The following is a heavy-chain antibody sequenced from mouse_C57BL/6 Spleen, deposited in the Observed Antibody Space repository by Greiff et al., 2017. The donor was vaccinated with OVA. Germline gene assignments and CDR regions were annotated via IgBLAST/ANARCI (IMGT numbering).Heavy chain of an antibody. V-gene: IGHV14-4*01. CDR1: GFNIKDDY. Sequence: EVQLQQSGAELVRPGASVKLSCTASGFNIKDDYMHWVKQRPEQGLEWIGWIDPENGDTEYASKFQGKATITADTSSNTAYLQLSSLTSEDTAVYYCTTEYYALYAMDYWGQGTSVTVSS. CDR2: IDPENGDT. D-gene: IGHD1-1*01. J-gene: IGHJ4*01. CDR3: TTEYYALYAMDY.